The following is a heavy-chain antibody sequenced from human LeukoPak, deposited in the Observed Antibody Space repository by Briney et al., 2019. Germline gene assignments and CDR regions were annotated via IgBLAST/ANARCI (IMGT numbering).Heavy chain of an antibody. J-gene: IGHJ4*02. CDR2: ISGSGSNT. CDR3: AKASCSSATCYRFEC. D-gene: IGHD2-2*02. Sequence: PGGSLRLSCAASGFTFSSYAMSWVRQAPGKGLEWVSGISGSGSNTYYADSVKGRFTISRDNSKNTLYLQMNSLRAEDTAVYFCAKASCSSATCYRFECWGQGTLVTVSS. CDR1: GFTFSSYA. V-gene: IGHV3-23*01.